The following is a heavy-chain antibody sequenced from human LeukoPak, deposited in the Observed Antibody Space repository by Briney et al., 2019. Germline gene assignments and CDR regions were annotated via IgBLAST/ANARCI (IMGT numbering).Heavy chain of an antibody. CDR1: GGSFSGYY. CDR2: INHSGST. D-gene: IGHD2-15*01. Sequence: SSETLSLTCAVYGGSFSGYYWSWIRQPPGKGPEWIGEINHSGSTNYNPSLKSRVTISVDTSKNQFSLKLSSVTAADTAVYYCARGRSVVVVAARFDYWGQGTLVTVSS. CDR3: ARGRSVVVVAARFDY. V-gene: IGHV4-34*01. J-gene: IGHJ4*02.